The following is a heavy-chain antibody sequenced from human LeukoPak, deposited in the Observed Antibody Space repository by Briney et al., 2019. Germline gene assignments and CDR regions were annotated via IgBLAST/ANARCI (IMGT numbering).Heavy chain of an antibody. J-gene: IGHJ4*02. CDR3: ARDGPTVIGLIDY. CDR2: IIPILGIA. V-gene: IGHV1-69*04. CDR1: GGTFSSYT. Sequence: ASVKVSCKASGGTFSSYTISWVRQAPGQGLEWMGRIIPILGIANYAQKFQGRVTMTTDTSTSTAYMELRSLRSDDTAVYYCARDGPTVIGLIDYWGQGTLVTVSS. D-gene: IGHD4-11*01.